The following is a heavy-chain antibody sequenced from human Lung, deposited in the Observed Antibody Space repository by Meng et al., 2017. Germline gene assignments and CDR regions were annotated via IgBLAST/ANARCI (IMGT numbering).Heavy chain of an antibody. Sequence: ESWPGRVGATGTQSGTWGVAGVSISASGSTWGCISQARGTRLEGIGSIGHSVSTYCTASLKSRVAVSLDTSKSKFSLMLSSVTAADTAVYYCVKSSAWVRTGIDPWGQGTLVTVSS. D-gene: IGHD6-19*01. V-gene: IGHV4-39*01. J-gene: IGHJ5*02. CDR1: GVSISASGST. CDR3: VKSSAWVRTGIDP. CDR2: IGHSVST.